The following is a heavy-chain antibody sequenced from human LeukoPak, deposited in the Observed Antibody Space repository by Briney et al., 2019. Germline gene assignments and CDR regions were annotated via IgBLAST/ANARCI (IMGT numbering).Heavy chain of an antibody. CDR1: GGSISSYY. J-gene: IGHJ4*02. CDR2: IYYSGST. D-gene: IGHD1-20*01. V-gene: IGHV4-59*01. CDR3: ARGSTGGITGYFDY. Sequence: SETLSLTCTISGGSISSYYWSWIRQPPGKGLEWIGYIYYSGSTNYNPSLKSRVTISVDTSKNQFSLKLSSVTAADTAVYYCARGSTGGITGYFDYWGQGTLVTVSS.